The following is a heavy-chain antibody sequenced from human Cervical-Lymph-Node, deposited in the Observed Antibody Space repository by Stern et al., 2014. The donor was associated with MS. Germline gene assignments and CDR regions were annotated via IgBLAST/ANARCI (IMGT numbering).Heavy chain of an antibody. D-gene: IGHD3-22*01. CDR2: ITGSGGIT. J-gene: IGHJ4*02. V-gene: IGHV3-23*04. Sequence: EVQLVESGGDLVQPGGSLRLSCAASGFTFSSHAMNWVRQAPGKGLEWVSLITGSGGITYYAESVKGRFTISRDNSMNPLYLQMSSLRAEDTAVYFCAKLPFEPYYYDNLAAWGQGTLVTVTS. CDR3: AKLPFEPYYYDNLAA. CDR1: GFTFSSHA.